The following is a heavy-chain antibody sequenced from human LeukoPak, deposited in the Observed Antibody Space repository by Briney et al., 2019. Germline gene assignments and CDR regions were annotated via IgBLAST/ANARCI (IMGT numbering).Heavy chain of an antibody. J-gene: IGHJ4*02. CDR2: INPSGGST. Sequence: ASVKVSCKASGYTFTSYYMHWVRQAPGQGREWMGIINPSGGSTSYAQKFQGRVTMTRDTSTSTVYMELSSLRSEDTAVYYCARGGNQEYSSSWYSGYWGQGTLVTVSS. CDR3: ARGGNQEYSSSWYSGY. V-gene: IGHV1-46*01. CDR1: GYTFTSYY. D-gene: IGHD6-13*01.